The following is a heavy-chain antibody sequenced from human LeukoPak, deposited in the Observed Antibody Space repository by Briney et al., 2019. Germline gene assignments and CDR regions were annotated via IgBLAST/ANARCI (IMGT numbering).Heavy chain of an antibody. Sequence: SETQSLTCAVYGGSFSGYYWSWIRQPPGKGLEWIGEINHSGSTNYNPSLKSRVTISVDTSKNQFSLKLSSVTAADTAVYYCARIPLKYYFDYWGQGTLVTVSS. J-gene: IGHJ4*02. V-gene: IGHV4-34*01. D-gene: IGHD2-21*01. CDR3: ARIPLKYYFDY. CDR2: INHSGST. CDR1: GGSFSGYY.